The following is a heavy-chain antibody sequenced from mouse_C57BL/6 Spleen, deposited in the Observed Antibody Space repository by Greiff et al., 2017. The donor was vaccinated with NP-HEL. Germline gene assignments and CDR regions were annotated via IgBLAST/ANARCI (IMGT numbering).Heavy chain of an antibody. CDR2: IYPGAGDT. D-gene: IGHD1-1*01. CDR3: ARSGYYYGSSYVGYAMDY. Sequence: VQLQQSGAELVKPGASVKISCKASGYAFSSYWMNWVKQRPGKGLEWIGQIYPGAGDTNYNGKFKGKATLTADKSSSTAYMQLSSLTSEDSAVYFCARSGYYYGSSYVGYAMDYWGQGTSVTVSS. CDR1: GYAFSSYW. V-gene: IGHV1-80*01. J-gene: IGHJ4*01.